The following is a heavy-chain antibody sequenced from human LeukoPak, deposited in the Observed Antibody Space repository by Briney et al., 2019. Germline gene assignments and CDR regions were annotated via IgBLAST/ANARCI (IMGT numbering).Heavy chain of an antibody. CDR1: GGTFSSYA. Sequence: AASVKVSCKASGGTFSSYAISWVRQAPGQGLEWMGGIIPIFGTANYAQKFQGRVTITADESTSTAYMELSSLRSEDTAVYYCARDRWGWFGELNGDYWGQGTLVTVSS. D-gene: IGHD3-10*01. J-gene: IGHJ4*02. V-gene: IGHV1-69*13. CDR2: IIPIFGTA. CDR3: ARDRWGWFGELNGDY.